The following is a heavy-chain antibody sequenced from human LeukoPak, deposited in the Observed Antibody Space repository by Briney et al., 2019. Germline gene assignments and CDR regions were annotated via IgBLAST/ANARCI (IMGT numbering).Heavy chain of an antibody. CDR2: INHSGST. V-gene: IGHV4-34*01. CDR1: GGSFSGYY. D-gene: IGHD2-2*01. CDR3: ARRPLRGYCSSTSCQGHNWFDP. J-gene: IGHJ5*02. Sequence: SETLSLTCAVYGGSFSGYYWSWIRQPPGKGLEWIGEINHSGSTNYNPSLKSRVTISVDTSKNQFSLKLSSVTAADTAVYYCARRPLRGYCSSTSCQGHNWFDPWGQGTLVTVSS.